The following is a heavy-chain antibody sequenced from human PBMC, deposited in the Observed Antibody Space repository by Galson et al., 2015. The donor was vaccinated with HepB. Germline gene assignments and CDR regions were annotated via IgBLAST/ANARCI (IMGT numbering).Heavy chain of an antibody. CDR3: AREGRGGSGWSGNWFDP. CDR1: GYTFTSYY. V-gene: IGHV1-46*01. CDR2: INPSGGST. Sequence: SVKVSCKASGYTFTSYYMHWVRQAPGQGLEWMGIINPSGGSTSYAQKFQGRVTMTRDTSTSTVYMELSSLRSEDTAVYYCAREGRGGSGWSGNWFDPWGQGTLVTVSS. D-gene: IGHD6-19*01. J-gene: IGHJ5*02.